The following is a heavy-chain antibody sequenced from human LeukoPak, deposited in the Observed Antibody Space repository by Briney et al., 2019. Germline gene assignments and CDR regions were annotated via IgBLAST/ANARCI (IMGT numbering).Heavy chain of an antibody. CDR3: ARHRGRDTNDY. CDR2: IYYSGST. D-gene: IGHD5-18*01. CDR1: GGSISSSSYY. J-gene: IGHJ4*02. Sequence: SETLSLTCTVSGGSISSSSYYWGWIRQPPGKGLEWIGSIYYSGSTYYNPSLKSRVTISVDTSKNQFSLKLSSVTAADAAVYYCARHRGRDTNDYWGQGTLVTVSS. V-gene: IGHV4-39*01.